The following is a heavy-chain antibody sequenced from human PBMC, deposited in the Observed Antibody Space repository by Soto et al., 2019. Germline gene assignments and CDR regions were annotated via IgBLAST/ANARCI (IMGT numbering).Heavy chain of an antibody. J-gene: IGHJ6*02. Sequence: QVQLQESGPGLVKPSQTLSLTCTVSGGSISSGGYYWSWIRQHPGKGLEWIGYIYYSGSTYYNPSLKSRVTISVDMSKNQFSLKLSSVTAADTAVYYCASMVRGVSSPTSPYYYYGMDVWGQGTTVTVSS. CDR3: ASMVRGVSSPTSPYYYYGMDV. CDR1: GGSISSGGYY. CDR2: IYYSGST. V-gene: IGHV4-31*03. D-gene: IGHD3-10*01.